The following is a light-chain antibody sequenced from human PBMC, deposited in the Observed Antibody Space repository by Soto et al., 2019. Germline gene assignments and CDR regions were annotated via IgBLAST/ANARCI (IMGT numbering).Light chain of an antibody. Sequence: SQMTDSPSTLSASVLYSAPITFRAIPTIINWLAWYQQKPGKAPKVLIYDASTLESGVPSRFSGSGSGTEFTLTISSLQPDDFATYYCKQHNSFPKFGRGTKVDI. CDR3: KQHNSFPK. CDR1: PTIINW. J-gene: IGKJ4*02. CDR2: DAS. V-gene: IGKV1-5*01.